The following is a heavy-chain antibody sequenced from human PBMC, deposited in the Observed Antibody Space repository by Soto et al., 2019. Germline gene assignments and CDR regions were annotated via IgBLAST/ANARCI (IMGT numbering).Heavy chain of an antibody. Sequence: LRLSCAASGFTFSSYAMHWVRQAPGKGLEWVTVISYDGSNKYYADSVKGRFTISRDNSKNTLYLQMNSLRAEDTAVYYCARGSREYYDYLSWFDPWGQGTLVTVAS. D-gene: IGHD3-16*01. V-gene: IGHV3-30-3*01. J-gene: IGHJ5*02. CDR3: ARGSREYYDYLSWFDP. CDR1: GFTFSSYA. CDR2: ISYDGSNK.